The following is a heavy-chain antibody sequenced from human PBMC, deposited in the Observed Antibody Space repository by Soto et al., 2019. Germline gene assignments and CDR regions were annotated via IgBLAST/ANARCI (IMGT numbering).Heavy chain of an antibody. D-gene: IGHD6-13*01. CDR1: GDSISSSSYY. CDR3: ARDRSSSWPNHPKLFDY. Sequence: SETLSLTCTVSGDSISSSSYYWGWIRQPPGKGLEWIGSIYYSGSTYYNPSLKSRVTISVDTSKNQFSLKLNSVTAADTAVYYCARDRSSSWPNHPKLFDYWGQGTLVTVS. CDR2: IYYSGST. J-gene: IGHJ4*02. V-gene: IGHV4-39*02.